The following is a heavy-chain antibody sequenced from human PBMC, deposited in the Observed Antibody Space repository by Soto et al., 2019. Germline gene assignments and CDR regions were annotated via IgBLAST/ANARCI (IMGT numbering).Heavy chain of an antibody. CDR1: NGSINTSFW. V-gene: IGHV4-4*02. J-gene: IGHJ4*02. CDR3: ARRFSVTTMRGFFDS. D-gene: IGHD4-17*01. Sequence: QVQLQESGPGLVKPSETLSLTCAVSNGSINTSFWWSWVRQSPGKALEWIGEIYHHGSTNYNPSLKSRVTVSIDTSKNQFSLTLYSVTTADTAIYYCARRFSVTTMRGFFDSWGQGSLVTVSS. CDR2: IYHHGST.